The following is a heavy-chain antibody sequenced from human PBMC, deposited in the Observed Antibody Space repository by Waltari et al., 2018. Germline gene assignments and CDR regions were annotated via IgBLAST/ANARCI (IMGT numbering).Heavy chain of an antibody. J-gene: IGHJ4*02. D-gene: IGHD2-2*01. Sequence: QVRLGESGSGLVKPSQTLSLTCTVSGDSITTGGYSWGWIRQPPGKGLAWIGHISHSGSANTSPALQSRATISRDRSRNEFSLKLTSMTAADTAVYYCARAVGVVVPGGLEYWGQGTLVTVSS. V-gene: IGHV4-30-2*01. CDR2: ISHSGSA. CDR1: GDSITTGGYS. CDR3: ARAVGVVVPGGLEY.